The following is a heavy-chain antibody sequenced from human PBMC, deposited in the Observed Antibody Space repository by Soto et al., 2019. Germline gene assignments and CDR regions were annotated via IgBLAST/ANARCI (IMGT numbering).Heavy chain of an antibody. V-gene: IGHV1-18*04. D-gene: IGHD2-2*01. CDR3: ARFYCSSTSCQGWFDP. J-gene: IGHJ5*02. CDR2: ISAYNGNT. CDR1: GYTFTSYG. Sequence: ASVEVSCKASGYTFTSYGISWVRQAPGQGLEWMGWISAYNGNTNYAQKLQGRVTMTTDTSTSAAYMELRSLRSDDTAVYYCARFYCSSTSCQGWFDPWGQGTLVTVSS.